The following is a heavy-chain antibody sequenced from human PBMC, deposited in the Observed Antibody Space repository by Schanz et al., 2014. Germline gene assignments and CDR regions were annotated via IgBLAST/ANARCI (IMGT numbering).Heavy chain of an antibody. CDR3: ARDRRRYCSTASCLHDNWFDP. J-gene: IGHJ5*02. CDR2: ISAQTGDT. V-gene: IGHV1-18*01. Sequence: QVQLVQSGAEVKKPGASVKVSCKASGYTFTSYGISWVRQAPGQGLEWMGWISAQTGDTRYAQKMQGRVTMTRDTSATTAYMELRSLRSDDTAVYYCARDRRRYCSTASCLHDNWFDPWGQGTLVIVSS. CDR1: GYTFTSYG. D-gene: IGHD2-2*01.